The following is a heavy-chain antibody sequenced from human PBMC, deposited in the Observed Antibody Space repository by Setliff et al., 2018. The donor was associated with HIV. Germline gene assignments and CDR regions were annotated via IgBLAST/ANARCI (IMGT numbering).Heavy chain of an antibody. CDR2: IWYDASKK. CDR1: GFTFNSYG. CDR3: VKDVLKFWSGSGALDF. J-gene: IGHJ4*02. Sequence: PGGSLRLSCAASGFTFNSYGIHWVRQAPGKGLEWVALIWYDASKKEYSNSLKGRFNILRDDSKKTAYLQMNSLGDEDTAVYYCVKDVLKFWSGSGALDFWGPGTLVTVSS. D-gene: IGHD3-3*01. V-gene: IGHV3-33*06.